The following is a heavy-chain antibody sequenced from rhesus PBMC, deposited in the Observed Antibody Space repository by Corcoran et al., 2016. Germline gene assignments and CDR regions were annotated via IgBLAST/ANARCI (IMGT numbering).Heavy chain of an antibody. V-gene: IGHV4S9*01. D-gene: IGHD3-28*01. CDR1: GGSTSYRYY. CDR3: ANQGGGYAYGLDS. Sequence: QVQLQESGPGLVKPSETLSLTCAGSGGSTSYRYYWNWIRQPPGKGLEGMERIEKIYVNSASTYYNPSLKSRVTISKDTSKNQFFLKLSSVTAADTAVYYCANQGGGYAYGLDSWGQGVVVTVSS. J-gene: IGHJ6*01. CDR2: IYVNSAST.